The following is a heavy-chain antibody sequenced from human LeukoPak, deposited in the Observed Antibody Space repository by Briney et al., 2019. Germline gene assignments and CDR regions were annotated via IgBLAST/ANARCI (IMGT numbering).Heavy chain of an antibody. J-gene: IGHJ6*02. D-gene: IGHD3-10*01. Sequence: SETLSLTCTVSGGSISSSSYYWGWIRQPPGKGLEWIGTIYYSGSTYYSPSLKSRVTISVDTSKNQFSLKLSSVTAADTAVYYCASVLRGLTPRFHYYDLDVWGQGTTVTVSS. V-gene: IGHV4-39*07. CDR1: GGSISSSSYY. CDR2: IYYSGST. CDR3: ASVLRGLTPRFHYYDLDV.